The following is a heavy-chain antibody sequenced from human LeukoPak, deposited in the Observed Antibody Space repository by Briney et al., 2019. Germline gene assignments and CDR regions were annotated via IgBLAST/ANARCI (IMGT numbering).Heavy chain of an antibody. CDR2: ISYDGSNK. D-gene: IGHD3-3*01. J-gene: IGHJ4*02. V-gene: IGHV3-30-3*01. Sequence: LRLSCAASGFTFSSYAMHWVRQAPGKGLEWVAVISYDGSNKYYADSVKGRFTISRDNSKNTLYLQMNSLRAEDTAVYYCARGHYDFWSGSVYWGQGTLVTVSS. CDR3: ARGHYDFWSGSVY. CDR1: GFTFSSYA.